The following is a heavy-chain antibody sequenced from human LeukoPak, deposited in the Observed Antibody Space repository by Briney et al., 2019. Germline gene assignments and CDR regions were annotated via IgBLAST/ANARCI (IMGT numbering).Heavy chain of an antibody. D-gene: IGHD3-22*01. J-gene: IGHJ4*02. CDR2: ISSSGSTI. Sequence: GGSLRLSCAASGFTFSSFEMNWVRQAPGKGLEWVSYISSSGSTIYYADSVKGRFTISRDNAKNSLYPQMNSLRAEDTAVYYCARDAEVGYFDSSNFYDYWGQGTLVTVSS. CDR1: GFTFSSFE. CDR3: ARDAEVGYFDSSNFYDY. V-gene: IGHV3-48*03.